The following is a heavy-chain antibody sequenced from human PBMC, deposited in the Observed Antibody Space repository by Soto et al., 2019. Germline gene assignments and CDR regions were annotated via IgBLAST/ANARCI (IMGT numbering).Heavy chain of an antibody. CDR1: GFTFSSYS. CDR2: IRRSSTI. V-gene: IGHV3-48*02. CDR3: ARCDYGAPQRYFDY. Sequence: PGGSLRPSFAASGFTFSSYSMNSVRLSPGKVLERVSYIRRSSTIYYGVSVKGRFTISRDNAKNSLYLQRNSLRDEDTAVYHCARCDYGAPQRYFDYWGQ. D-gene: IGHD4-17*01. J-gene: IGHJ4*02.